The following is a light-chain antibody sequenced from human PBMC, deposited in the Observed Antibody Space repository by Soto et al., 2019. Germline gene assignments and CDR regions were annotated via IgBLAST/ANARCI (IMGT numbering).Light chain of an antibody. V-gene: IGKV1-39*01. CDR3: PQNYSTPLT. CDR1: QSINNC. CDR2: AAS. J-gene: IGKJ4*01. Sequence: EIQMPQSPSSLSASVGVRVTSTCRASQSINNCLSWYQQKPGKAPKLLIYAASSLPSGVPSTFSGSGSGTAFTLTISSLPAEDFATYYCPQNYSTPLTFGGGTMVDIK.